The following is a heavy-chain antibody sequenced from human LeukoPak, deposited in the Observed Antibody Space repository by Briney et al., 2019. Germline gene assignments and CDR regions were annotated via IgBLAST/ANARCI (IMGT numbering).Heavy chain of an antibody. Sequence: ASVKLSCKASGYTFTGSYMHWVRQAPGQGLEWMGWINPNNGGTNYGQKFQGRVTMTWDTSISTAYMELSRLTSDDAAVYFCGRGSEGCKWLDYWGQGALVTVSS. CDR1: GYTFTGSY. CDR2: INPNNGGT. J-gene: IGHJ4*02. D-gene: IGHD3-22*01. V-gene: IGHV1-2*02. CDR3: GRGSEGCKWLDY.